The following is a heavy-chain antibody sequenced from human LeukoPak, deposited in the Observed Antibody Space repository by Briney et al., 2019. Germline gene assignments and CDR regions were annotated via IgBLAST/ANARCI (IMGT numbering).Heavy chain of an antibody. D-gene: IGHD3-10*01. CDR2: IYYSEST. V-gene: IGHV4-39*01. CDR1: GGSISSSSYY. J-gene: IGHJ4*02. Sequence: SETLSLTCTVSGGSISSSSYYWGWIRQPPGKGLEWIGSIYYSESTYYNPSLKSRVTISVDTSKNQFSLKLSSVTAADTAVYYCARLILLWFGEFYYNPIDYWGQGTLVTVSS. CDR3: ARLILLWFGEFYYNPIDY.